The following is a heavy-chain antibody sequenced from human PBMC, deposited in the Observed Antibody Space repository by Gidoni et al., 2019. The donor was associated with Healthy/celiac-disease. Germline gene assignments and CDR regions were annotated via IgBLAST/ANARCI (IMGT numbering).Heavy chain of an antibody. V-gene: IGHV4-34*01. J-gene: IGHJ5*02. D-gene: IGHD4-17*01. CDR1: VGSFSGYS. CDR3: ARGGRTHPHDYGDYGSWFDP. CDR2: TNHSGST. Sequence: QVQLQQWGAGLLKPSETLSLTCAVSVGSFSGYSSSWIRQPPGKWLEWIGETNHSGSTNYNPSLNSRVTISVDTSKNQFSLKLSSVTAEDTAGYYCARGGRTHPHDYGDYGSWFDPWGQGTLVTVSS.